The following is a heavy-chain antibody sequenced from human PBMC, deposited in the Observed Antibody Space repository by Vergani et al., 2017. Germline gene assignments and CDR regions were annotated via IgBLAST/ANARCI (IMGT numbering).Heavy chain of an antibody. CDR3: ARLPSITIFGVIIPYYMDV. CDR2: IYYSGST. CDR1: GGSISSSSYY. D-gene: IGHD3-3*01. J-gene: IGHJ6*03. V-gene: IGHV4-39*01. Sequence: QLQLQESGPGLVKPSETLSLTCTVSGGSISSSSYYWGWIRQPPGKGLEWIGSIYYSGSTYYNPSLKSRVTISVDTSKNQFSLKRSSVTAADTAVYYWARLPSITIFGVIIPYYMDVWGKGTTVTVS.